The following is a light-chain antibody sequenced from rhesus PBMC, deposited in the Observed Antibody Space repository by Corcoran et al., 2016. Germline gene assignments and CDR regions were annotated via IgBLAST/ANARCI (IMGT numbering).Light chain of an antibody. Sequence: DIQMTQSPSSLSASVGDRVTITCQASQGISSWLAWYQQKPGKAPKLLIYAASSLHSGVPSRFSGSGSGTDFTLPIRSLQPEDFATYYCQQHNSYPRTFGQGTKVEIK. CDR1: QGISSW. V-gene: IGKV1-33*02. CDR3: QQHNSYPRT. CDR2: AAS. J-gene: IGKJ1*01.